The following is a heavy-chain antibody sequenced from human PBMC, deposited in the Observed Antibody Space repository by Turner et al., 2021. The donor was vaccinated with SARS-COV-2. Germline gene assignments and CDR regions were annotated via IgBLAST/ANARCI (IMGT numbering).Heavy chain of an antibody. V-gene: IGHV4-39*01. Sequence: LQLQESGPGLVKPSESLSITCSVSGGSISSSSYYCGWISQPPGKGLEWIGSIYESGSTYYNPSLKSRVTISVDTSKNQFSLKLSSVTAADTAVYYCASPDTAMVTWPQGFDYWGQGTLVTVSS. CDR1: GGSISSSSYY. CDR2: IYESGST. D-gene: IGHD5-18*01. J-gene: IGHJ4*02. CDR3: ASPDTAMVTWPQGFDY.